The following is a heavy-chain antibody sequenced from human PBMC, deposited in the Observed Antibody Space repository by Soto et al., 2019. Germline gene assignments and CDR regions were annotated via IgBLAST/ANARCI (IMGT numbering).Heavy chain of an antibody. Sequence: VLLLESGGGLVQPGGSLRLSCAASGFTFSNYDMGWVRQAPGKGLELVSFISGSGSGPYYADSVKGLFTISRDNAENTLYLQMNSLRVEDTAVYYCAKLQSWRALDYWGQGTLVTVSS. CDR3: AKLQSWRALDY. CDR2: ISGSGSGP. D-gene: IGHD6-13*01. V-gene: IGHV3-23*01. CDR1: GFTFSNYD. J-gene: IGHJ4*02.